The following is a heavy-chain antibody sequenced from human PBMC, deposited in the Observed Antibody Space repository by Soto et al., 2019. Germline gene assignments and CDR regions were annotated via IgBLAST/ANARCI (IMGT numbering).Heavy chain of an antibody. V-gene: IGHV4-59*12. CDR1: GGSMISYY. CDR3: VRSGDYRSGSYWYFFDY. CDR2: IYYAGST. Sequence: SETLSLTCTVSGGSMISYYWSWIRQPPGRGLEWIGFIYYAGSTKYNPSLNSRVTITRDNAKNSLYLQLDSLRAEDTALYYCVRSGDYRSGSYWYFFDYWGQGTQVTVSS. D-gene: IGHD3-10*01. J-gene: IGHJ4*02.